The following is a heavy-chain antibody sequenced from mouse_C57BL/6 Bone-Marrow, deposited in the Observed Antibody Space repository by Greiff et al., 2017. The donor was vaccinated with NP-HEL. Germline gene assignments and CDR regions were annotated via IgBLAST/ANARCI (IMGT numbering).Heavy chain of an antibody. CDR1: GYTFTSYW. J-gene: IGHJ2*01. V-gene: IGHV1-64*01. CDR3: ARDYYGSSSGGY. Sequence: QVQLQQPGAELVKPGASVKLSCKASGYTFTSYWMLWVKQRPGQGLEWIGMIHPNSGSTNYNEKFKSKATLTVDKSSSTAYMQLSSLTSEDSAVYYCARDYYGSSSGGYWGQGTTLTVSS. CDR2: IHPNSGST. D-gene: IGHD1-1*01.